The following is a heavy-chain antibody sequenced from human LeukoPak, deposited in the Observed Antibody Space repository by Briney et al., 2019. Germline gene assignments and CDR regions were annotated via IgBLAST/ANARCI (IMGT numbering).Heavy chain of an antibody. Sequence: ASVKVSCKASGYSFSNYGVRWVRQAPAQDRDRMGWRTASNGDSHLAPNLHDRITLTTDTSTSTAYMELRSLRSDDTAVYFCARDSRTYCRGIDCPYFDYWGQGTLVTVSS. CDR2: RTASNGDS. CDR3: ARDSRTYCRGIDCPYFDY. CDR1: GYSFSNYG. D-gene: IGHD2-21*01. J-gene: IGHJ4*02. V-gene: IGHV1-18*04.